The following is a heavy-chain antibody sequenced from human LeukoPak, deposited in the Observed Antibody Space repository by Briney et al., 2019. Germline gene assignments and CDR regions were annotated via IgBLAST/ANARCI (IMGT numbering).Heavy chain of an antibody. CDR3: ARQGHSSGWSAFDI. CDR1: GYSFNSYW. CDR2: IYPGDSDT. V-gene: IGHV5-51*01. D-gene: IGHD6-19*01. J-gene: IGHJ3*02. Sequence: GESLKIPCNGSGYSFNSYWIGWVRQMPGKGLEWMGIIYPGDSDTRYSPSFQGQVTISADKSITTSYLQWSSLQASDTAMYYCARQGHSSGWSAFDIWGQGTMVTVSS.